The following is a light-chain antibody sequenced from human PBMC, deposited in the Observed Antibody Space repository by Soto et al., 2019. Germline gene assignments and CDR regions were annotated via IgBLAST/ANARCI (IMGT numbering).Light chain of an antibody. CDR2: GAT. CDR1: QSVSSTY. CDR3: RQYGSAPST. Sequence: IVFTPSPGTLSLSPGERVTLSRRASQSVSSTYLGWYQQKPGQARRLLIYGATTRATGMPDRFSGSGSGTDFTLTISRLEPEDLAVYYCRQYGSAPSTVGGGTKVDSK. V-gene: IGKV3-20*01. J-gene: IGKJ4*01.